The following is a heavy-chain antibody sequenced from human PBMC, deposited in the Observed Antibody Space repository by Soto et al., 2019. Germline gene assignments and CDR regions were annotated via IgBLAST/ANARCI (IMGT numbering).Heavy chain of an antibody. CDR3: AKASSTGIRYPDYVDY. Sequence: EVQLLESGGGLIQPGGSLRLSCAASGFSCTSYVMTWVRQAPGKGLEWVSGISAGDESTHFADSVKGRFAISRDNARNTLYLEMNSLRAEDTAIYYCAKASSTGIRYPDYVDYWGQGTLVTVSS. CDR2: ISAGDEST. J-gene: IGHJ4*02. CDR1: GFSCTSYV. V-gene: IGHV3-23*01. D-gene: IGHD3-10*01.